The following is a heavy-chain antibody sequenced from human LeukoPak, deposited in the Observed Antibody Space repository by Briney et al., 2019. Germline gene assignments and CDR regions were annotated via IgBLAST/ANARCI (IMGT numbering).Heavy chain of an antibody. V-gene: IGHV3-9*01. CDR1: GFTFDDYA. Sequence: PGRSLRLSCAASGFTFDDYAMHWVRQAPGKGLEWVSGISWNSGSIGYADSVKGRFTISRDNAKNSLYLQMNSLRAEDTALYYCAKDRLKYYDSSGYYNYWGQGTLVTVSS. CDR3: AKDRLKYYDSSGYYNY. D-gene: IGHD3-22*01. CDR2: ISWNSGSI. J-gene: IGHJ4*02.